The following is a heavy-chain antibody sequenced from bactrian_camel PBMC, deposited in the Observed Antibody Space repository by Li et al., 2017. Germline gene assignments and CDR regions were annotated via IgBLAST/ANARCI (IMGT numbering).Heavy chain of an antibody. Sequence: HVQLVESGGGAVEAGGSLRLSCEASGFRGNTYCMGWFRQVPGKSREGVAVINVNGRKIYVGSVKGRFTISKDAENNTLYLQMDSLRPEDTATYYCAGRGAVCSDYYLSRADVFPHWGQGTQVTVS. CDR1: GFRGNTYC. CDR3: AGRGAVCSDYYLSRADVFPH. CDR2: INVNGRK. J-gene: IGHJ4*01. D-gene: IGHD1*01. V-gene: IGHV3S26*01.